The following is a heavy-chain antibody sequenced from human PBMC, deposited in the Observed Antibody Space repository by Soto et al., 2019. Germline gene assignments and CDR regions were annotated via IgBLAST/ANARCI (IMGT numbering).Heavy chain of an antibody. CDR1: GFTVSSNY. Sequence: EVQLVESGGGLVQPGGSLRLSCAASGFTVSSNYMSWVRQAPGKGLEWVSVIYSGGSTYYTDSVKGRFTISRHNSKNTLYLQMNSLRAEDTAVYYCARATRGYSYGYNYWGQGTLVTVSS. V-gene: IGHV3-53*04. J-gene: IGHJ4*02. CDR2: IYSGGST. CDR3: ARATRGYSYGYNY. D-gene: IGHD5-18*01.